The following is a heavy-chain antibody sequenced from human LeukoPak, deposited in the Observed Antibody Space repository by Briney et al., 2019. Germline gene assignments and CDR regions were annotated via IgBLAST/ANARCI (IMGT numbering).Heavy chain of an antibody. CDR1: GYTFTGYY. CDR3: ARDQSRYSLYYYYGMDV. D-gene: IGHD1-26*01. CDR2: INPNSGGT. Sequence: GASVKVSCKASGYTFTGYYMHWVRQAPGQGLEWMGWINPNSGGTNYAQKFQGRVTMTRDTSISTAYMELSRLRSDDTAVYYCARDQSRYSLYYYYGMDVWGQGTTVTVPS. V-gene: IGHV1-2*02. J-gene: IGHJ6*02.